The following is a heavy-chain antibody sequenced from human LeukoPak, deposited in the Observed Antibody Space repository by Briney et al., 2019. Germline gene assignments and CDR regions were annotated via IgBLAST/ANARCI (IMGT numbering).Heavy chain of an antibody. Sequence: GASVKVSCKASGYTFTTYAMHWVRQAPGQRLEWMGWINVGNGNTKYSQKFQGRVTITSDTSASTAYMELSSLRFEDTAVYYCARVDYDSSGYNWFDPWGQGTLVTVSS. D-gene: IGHD3-22*01. CDR2: INVGNGNT. CDR1: GYTFTTYA. J-gene: IGHJ5*02. CDR3: ARVDYDSSGYNWFDP. V-gene: IGHV1-3*01.